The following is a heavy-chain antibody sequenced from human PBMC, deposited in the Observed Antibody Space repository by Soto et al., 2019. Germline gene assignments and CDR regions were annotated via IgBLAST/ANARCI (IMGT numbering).Heavy chain of an antibody. CDR3: ARDNWGSLDY. J-gene: IGHJ4*02. D-gene: IGHD7-27*01. Sequence: SETLSLTCSVSGDSVSSRNYQWSWIRQPPGKGLEWIGYFSYSVTTNYNPSLKSRVTLSVDTSKNQFSLRLSSVTAADTAVYYCARDNWGSLDYWGQGALVT. CDR2: FSYSVTT. CDR1: GDSVSSRNYQ. V-gene: IGHV4-61*01.